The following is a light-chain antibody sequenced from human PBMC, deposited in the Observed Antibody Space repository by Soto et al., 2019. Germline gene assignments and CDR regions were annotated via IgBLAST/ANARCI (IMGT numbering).Light chain of an antibody. Sequence: DVVLTESPDSLAMSLGGTATITCKTSQNALFSASNKNYIAWYQRRPRQPLKQLFYWASTRASGVPERFSGSVSGTHFNLTISNLQPDDAPTYYCQQDYSIPMFTFAQGTMLQIK. CDR3: QQDYSIPMFT. J-gene: IGKJ2*01. V-gene: IGKV4-1*01. CDR2: WAS. CDR1: QNALFSASNKNY.